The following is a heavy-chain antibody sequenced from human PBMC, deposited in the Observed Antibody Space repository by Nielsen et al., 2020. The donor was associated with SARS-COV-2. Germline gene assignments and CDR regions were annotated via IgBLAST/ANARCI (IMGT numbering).Heavy chain of an antibody. CDR3: ARNYDILTGIYYGMDV. D-gene: IGHD3-9*01. V-gene: IGHV3-20*01. J-gene: IGHJ6*02. CDR2: INWNGGST. CDR1: GFTFDDYG. Sequence: GGSLRLSCAASGFTFDDYGMSWVRQAPGKGLEWVSGINWNGGSTGYADSVKGRFTISRDNAKNSLYLQMNSLRVEDTALYHCARNYDILTGIYYGMDVWGQGTTVTVSS.